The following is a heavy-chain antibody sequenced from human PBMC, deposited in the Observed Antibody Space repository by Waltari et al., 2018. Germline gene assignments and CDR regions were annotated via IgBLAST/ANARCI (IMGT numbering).Heavy chain of an antibody. CDR3: AKDEGARLAPTFGMDA. CDR1: GFPFSTYT. J-gene: IGHJ6*02. V-gene: IGHV3-23*04. Sequence: EMQLVESGGALVQPGGSLRLSCAASGFPFSTYTMNWVRQAPGQGLGWVAVMTASGLMDYGDSVKGRFIISRDNSKNTLYLEMVRLRVEDTARYYCAKDEGARLAPTFGMDAWGQGTTVIVS. D-gene: IGHD6-6*01. CDR2: MTASGLM.